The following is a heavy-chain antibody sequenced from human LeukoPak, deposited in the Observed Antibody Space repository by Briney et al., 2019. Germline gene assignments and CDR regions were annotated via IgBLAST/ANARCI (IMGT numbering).Heavy chain of an antibody. Sequence: SETLSLTCSVSGYSISRAYSWGWVRQPPGKGLEWIGSLYDSGSSYYNPSLKSRVTLSVDTSKNELSLQLNSVTAADTAVYYCARDVYAGGGAARPAPVRLDYWGQGTLVTVSS. CDR1: GYSISRAYS. D-gene: IGHD6-6*01. CDR3: ARDVYAGGGAARPAPVRLDY. V-gene: IGHV4-38-2*02. CDR2: LYDSGSS. J-gene: IGHJ4*02.